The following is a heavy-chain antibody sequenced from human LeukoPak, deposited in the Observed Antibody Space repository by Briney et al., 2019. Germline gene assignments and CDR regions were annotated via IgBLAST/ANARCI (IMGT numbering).Heavy chain of an antibody. J-gene: IGHJ5*02. V-gene: IGHV1-2*02. Sequence: GASVKVSCKASGYTFTGYYMHWVRQAPGQGLEWMGWINPNSGGTNYAQKFQGRVTMTRDTSISTAYMELSRPRSDDTAVYYCARDFRDCSSTSCYWSGFDPWGQGTLVTVSS. CDR2: INPNSGGT. D-gene: IGHD2-2*01. CDR3: ARDFRDCSSTSCYWSGFDP. CDR1: GYTFTGYY.